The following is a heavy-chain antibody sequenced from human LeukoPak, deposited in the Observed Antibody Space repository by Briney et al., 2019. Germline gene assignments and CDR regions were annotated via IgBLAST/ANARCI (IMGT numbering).Heavy chain of an antibody. V-gene: IGHV4-34*12. CDR2: IFYSGST. Sequence: SETLSLTCAVYGGSFSGYYWSWIRQPPGKGLEWIGNIFYSGSTYYSPSLKSRVTISLDTSKNQFSLKLSSVTAADTAVYYCARNRAARRFNYYYYYMDVWGKGTTVTVSS. D-gene: IGHD6-6*01. CDR3: ARNRAARRFNYYYYYMDV. CDR1: GGSFSGYY. J-gene: IGHJ6*03.